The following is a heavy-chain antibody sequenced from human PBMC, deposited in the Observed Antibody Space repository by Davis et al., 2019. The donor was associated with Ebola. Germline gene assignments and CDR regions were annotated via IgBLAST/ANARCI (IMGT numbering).Heavy chain of an antibody. J-gene: IGHJ3*02. Sequence: PSETLSLTCTVSGGSISGYYWSWIRQPPGKGLEWIAYIYYSGSTNYNPSLKSRVTISVDTSKNQFSLKLSSVTAADTAVYYCARGYCSSTSCYFAFDIWGQGTMVTVSS. CDR1: GGSISGYY. CDR3: ARGYCSSTSCYFAFDI. D-gene: IGHD2-2*01. V-gene: IGHV4-59*01. CDR2: IYYSGST.